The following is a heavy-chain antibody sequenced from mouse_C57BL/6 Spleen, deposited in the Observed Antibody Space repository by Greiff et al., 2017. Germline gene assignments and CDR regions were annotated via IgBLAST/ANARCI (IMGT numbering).Heavy chain of an antibody. CDR2: IYPGSGST. CDR1: GYTFTSYW. D-gene: IGHD3-2*02. CDR3: ARSGGDSSGTGFAY. V-gene: IGHV1-55*01. J-gene: IGHJ3*01. Sequence: VKLQEPGAELVKPGASVKMSCKASGYTFTSYWITWVKQRPGQGLEWIGDIYPGSGSTNYNEKFKSKATLTVDTSSSTAYMQLSSLTSEDSAVYYCARSGGDSSGTGFAYWGQGTLVTVSA.